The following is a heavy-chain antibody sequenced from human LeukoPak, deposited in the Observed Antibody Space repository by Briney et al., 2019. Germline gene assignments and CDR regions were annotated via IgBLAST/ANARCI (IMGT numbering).Heavy chain of an antibody. CDR1: GYSFTSYW. CDR2: IYPGDSDT. V-gene: IGHV5-51*01. D-gene: IGHD3-10*01. CDR3: ARHKNRGTMVRGVIGDFGY. J-gene: IGHJ4*02. Sequence: GESLKISCKGSGYSFTSYWIGWVRQMPGKGLEWMGIIYPGDSDTRYSPSFQGQVTISADKSISTAYLQWSSLKASDTAMYYCARHKNRGTMVRGVIGDFGYWGQGTLVTVSS.